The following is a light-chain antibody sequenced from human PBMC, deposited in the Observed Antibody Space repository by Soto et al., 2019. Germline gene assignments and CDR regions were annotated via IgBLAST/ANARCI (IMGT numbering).Light chain of an antibody. V-gene: IGKV3-15*01. J-gene: IGKJ5*01. CDR1: QNINTK. Sequence: EIVMTQSPATLSVSPGERATLSCRASQNINTKLAWYQQKPGQAPRLLVYEASTRATGISARFSGSGSGTEFTLTISSLQSEDFAVYYCQQYSKWPPITFGQGTRLDIK. CDR3: QQYSKWPPIT. CDR2: EAS.